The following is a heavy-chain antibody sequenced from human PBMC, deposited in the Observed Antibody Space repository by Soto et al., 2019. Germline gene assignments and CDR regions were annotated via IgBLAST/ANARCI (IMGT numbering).Heavy chain of an antibody. Sequence: PSETLSLTCTVSGGSIISRDSYCVCIRQPPGKGLEWIGSFHYSGSTYYNPSLKSRVTISVDTSKNQLSLRVTSVTAADTAVYYCARGFGRSHFDYWGQGTLVTVSS. CDR3: ARGFGRSHFDY. CDR2: FHYSGST. J-gene: IGHJ4*02. CDR1: GGSIISRDSY. D-gene: IGHD3-16*01. V-gene: IGHV4-39*01.